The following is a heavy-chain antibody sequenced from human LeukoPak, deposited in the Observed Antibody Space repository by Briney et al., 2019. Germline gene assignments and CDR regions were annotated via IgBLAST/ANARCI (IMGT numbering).Heavy chain of an antibody. D-gene: IGHD3-3*01. V-gene: IGHV1-18*01. Sequence: ASVKVSCKASGYTFTIYGISWVRQAPGQGLEWMGWVSPSNGNTKYAQKFQGRGTMTTDTPTTTAYMELRSLKSDDTAVYYCARDYDFSSGRFDSWGQGTLVTVSS. J-gene: IGHJ4*02. CDR1: GYTFTIYG. CDR3: ARDYDFSSGRFDS. CDR2: VSPSNGNT.